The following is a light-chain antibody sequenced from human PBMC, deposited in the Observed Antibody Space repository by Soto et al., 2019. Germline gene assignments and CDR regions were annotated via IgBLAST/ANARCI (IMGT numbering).Light chain of an antibody. J-gene: IGLJ1*01. Sequence: SALTQPASVSGSPGQSITISCTGTSSDIGFYNYVSWYQQHPGKAPRLMIYEVINRPSGVSNRFSGSKFGNTASLTISGLQTEDEGDYYCSSYISDSTRVFGTGTKVTVL. CDR3: SSYISDSTRV. V-gene: IGLV2-14*01. CDR1: SSDIGFYNY. CDR2: EVI.